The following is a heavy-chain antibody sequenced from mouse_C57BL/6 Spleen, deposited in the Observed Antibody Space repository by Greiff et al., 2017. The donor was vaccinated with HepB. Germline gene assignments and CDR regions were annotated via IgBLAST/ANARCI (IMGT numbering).Heavy chain of an antibody. J-gene: IGHJ3*01. V-gene: IGHV1-55*01. CDR3: ARDTAQAHRWFAY. Sequence: QVQLQQPGAELVKPGASVKMSCKASGYTFTSYWITWVKQRPGQGLEWIGDIYPGSGSTNYTEKFKSKATLTVDTSSSTAYMQLSSLTSEDSAVYYCARDTAQAHRWFAYWGQGTLVTVSA. CDR1: GYTFTSYW. CDR2: IYPGSGST. D-gene: IGHD3-2*02.